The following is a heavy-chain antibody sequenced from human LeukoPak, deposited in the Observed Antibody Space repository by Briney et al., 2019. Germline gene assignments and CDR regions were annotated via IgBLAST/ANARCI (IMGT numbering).Heavy chain of an antibody. CDR3: ARVRRTYYYYMDV. V-gene: IGHV4-34*01. Sequence: PSETLSLTCAVYGGSFSGYYWSWIRQPPGKGLEWIGEINHSGSTNYNPSLKSRVPISVDTSKNQFSLKLSSVTAADTAVYYCARVRRTYYYYMDVWGKGTTVTVSS. J-gene: IGHJ6*03. CDR2: INHSGST. CDR1: GGSFSGYY.